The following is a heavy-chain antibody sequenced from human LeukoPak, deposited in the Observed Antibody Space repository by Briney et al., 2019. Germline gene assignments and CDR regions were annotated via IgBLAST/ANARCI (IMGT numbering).Heavy chain of an antibody. CDR1: GFTFSSYS. J-gene: IGHJ4*02. D-gene: IGHD6-19*01. Sequence: GGSLGLSCAASGFTFSSYSMNWVRQAPGKGLEWVSSISSSSSYIYYADSVKGRFTISRDNAKNSLYLQMNSLRAEDTAVYYCASEVQWLVRGVYYFDYWGQGTLVTVSS. CDR3: ASEVQWLVRGVYYFDY. V-gene: IGHV3-21*01. CDR2: ISSSSSYI.